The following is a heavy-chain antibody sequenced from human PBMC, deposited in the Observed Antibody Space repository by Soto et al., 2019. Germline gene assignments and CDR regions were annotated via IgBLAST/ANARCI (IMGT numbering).Heavy chain of an antibody. V-gene: IGHV1-2*06. CDR2: IIPASGDT. CDR3: ARLSEDTAS. D-gene: IGHD5-18*01. J-gene: IGHJ5*02. CDR1: GYTFTGYY. Sequence: ASVKVSCKASGYTFTGYYMHWVRQAPGQGLEYMGRIIPASGDTNYAQNFQGRVTMTRDTSISTAYMELSRLTSGDTAVYYCARLSEDTASWGQGTLVTVSS.